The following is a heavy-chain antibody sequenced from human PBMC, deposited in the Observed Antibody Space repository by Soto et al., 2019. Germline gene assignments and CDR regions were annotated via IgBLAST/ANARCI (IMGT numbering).Heavy chain of an antibody. CDR1: GYTFTSYD. CDR3: ARRSYTDYDP. D-gene: IGHD3-10*01. V-gene: IGHV1-8*01. J-gene: IGHJ5*02. CDR2: MSPNSGNT. Sequence: QVQLLQSGAEVKKPGASVKFSCKASGYTFTSYDINWVRQATGQGLEWMGWMSPNSGNTGYEQKFQGRVTMTRNTSISTAYMELSSLRSEDTAVYYCARRSYTDYDPWGQGTLVTVSS.